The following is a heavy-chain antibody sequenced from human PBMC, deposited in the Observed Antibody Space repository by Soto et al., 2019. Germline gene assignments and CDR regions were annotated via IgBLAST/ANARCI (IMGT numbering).Heavy chain of an antibody. J-gene: IGHJ6*03. CDR3: AREARSKPTRYYDFSSGYAAYYYYSMDV. CDR2: IKQDGSEK. V-gene: IGHV3-7*01. CDR1: GFTFSSYW. D-gene: IGHD3-3*01. Sequence: EVQLVESGGGLVQPRGSLRLSCAASGFTFSSYWMSWVRQAPGKGLEWVANIKQDGSEKYYVDSVKGRFTISRDNVKNALYLQMNSLRGEDTAVYYCAREARSKPTRYYDFSSGYAAYYYYSMDVWGKGTTVTVSS.